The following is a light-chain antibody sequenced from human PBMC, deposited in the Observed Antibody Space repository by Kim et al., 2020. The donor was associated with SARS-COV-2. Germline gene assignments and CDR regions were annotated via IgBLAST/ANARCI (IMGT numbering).Light chain of an antibody. Sequence: GQRVTISCSGSSSNIGSNTVTWYQQLPGTAPKLLIYSNNQRPSGVPDRFSGPKSGTSASLAISRLQSEDEADYYCAAWDDSLNGYVFGTGTKVTVL. V-gene: IGLV1-44*01. J-gene: IGLJ1*01. CDR2: SNN. CDR1: SSNIGSNT. CDR3: AAWDDSLNGYV.